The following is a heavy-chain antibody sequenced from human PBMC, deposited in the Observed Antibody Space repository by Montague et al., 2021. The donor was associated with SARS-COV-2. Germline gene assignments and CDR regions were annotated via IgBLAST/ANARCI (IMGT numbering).Heavy chain of an antibody. J-gene: IGHJ3*01. V-gene: IGHV4-39*02. Sequence: SETLSLTCTVSGGSITNNIDYWAWIRQPPGKGLEWIGSIYYTGDNYYSPSLKSRVTISVVTSKNHFTLKLSSVTAAETAVYYCARLKRYFDSSGSPSAFDFWGQGTRVTVSS. D-gene: IGHD3-22*01. CDR1: GGSITNNIDY. CDR3: ARLKRYFDSSGSPSAFDF. CDR2: IYYTGDN.